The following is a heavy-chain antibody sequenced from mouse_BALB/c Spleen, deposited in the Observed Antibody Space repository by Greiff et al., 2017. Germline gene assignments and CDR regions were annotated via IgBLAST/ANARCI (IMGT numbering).Heavy chain of an antibody. J-gene: IGHJ4*01. CDR2: INPSNGGT. Sequence: QVQLQQPGAELVKPGASVKLSCKASGYTFTSYWMHWVKLRPGQGFEWIGEINPSNGGTNYNEKFKRKATLTVDKSSSTAYMQLSSLTSEDSEVYYCTIRKLWLRRGYYYAMDYWGQGTSVTVSS. D-gene: IGHD2-2*01. V-gene: IGHV1S16*01. CDR3: TIRKLWLRRGYYYAMDY. CDR1: GYTFTSYW.